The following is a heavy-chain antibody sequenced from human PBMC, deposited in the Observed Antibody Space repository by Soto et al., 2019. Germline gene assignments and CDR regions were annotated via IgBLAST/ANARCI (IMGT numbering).Heavy chain of an antibody. CDR3: FRDAGDATDYYYPYCVVL. J-gene: IGHJ2*01. D-gene: IGHD3-10*01. Sequence: SYTTSLARASCSGSVSSAGDAVLWIRQHPGKGLEWIWYIYYSESTYYNPSLKSRVTIAVDTYKNQFSLKLSSVTAADTAVYYCFRDAGDATDYYYPYCVVLWGR. CDR2: IYYSEST. V-gene: IGHV4-31*11. CDR1: SGSVSSAGDA.